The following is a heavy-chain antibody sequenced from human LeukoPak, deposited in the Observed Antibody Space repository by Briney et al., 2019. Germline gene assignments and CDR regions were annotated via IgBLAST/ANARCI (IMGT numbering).Heavy chain of an antibody. J-gene: IGHJ4*02. CDR1: GYTFTDYY. CDR2: INPNSGGT. V-gene: IGHV1-2*02. D-gene: IGHD4-17*01. CDR3: ATDYGDYESGY. Sequence: ASVKVSCKASGYTFTDYYMHWVRQAPGQGLEWMGWINPNSGGTDYAQKFQGRVTMTRDKSISTAYMELSRLRSDDTAVYYCATDYGDYESGYWGQGTLVTVSS.